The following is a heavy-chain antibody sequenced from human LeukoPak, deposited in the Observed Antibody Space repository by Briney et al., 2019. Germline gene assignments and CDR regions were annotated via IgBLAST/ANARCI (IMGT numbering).Heavy chain of an antibody. D-gene: IGHD2-15*01. Sequence: ASVKVSCKASGGTFSSYAISWVRQAPGQGLEWMGGIIPIFGTANYAQKFQGRVTITADESTSTAYMELSSLRSEDTAVYYCARDSQAYGSGATIDYWGQGTLVTVSS. V-gene: IGHV1-69*13. CDR3: ARDSQAYGSGATIDY. CDR1: GGTFSSYA. J-gene: IGHJ4*02. CDR2: IIPIFGTA.